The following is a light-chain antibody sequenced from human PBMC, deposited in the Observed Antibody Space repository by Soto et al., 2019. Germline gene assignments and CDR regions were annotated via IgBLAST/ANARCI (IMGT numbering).Light chain of an antibody. CDR1: QSLSSNY. V-gene: IGKV3-20*01. CDR2: DAS. J-gene: IGKJ4*01. Sequence: EIVLTQSPGTLSLSPGERATLSCWASQSLSSNYLAWYQQKPGQAPRLLIYDASSRATGIPDRFSGGGSGTDFTLTISRLEPEDFAVYYCQQFSSYPLTFGGGTKVEIK. CDR3: QQFSSYPLT.